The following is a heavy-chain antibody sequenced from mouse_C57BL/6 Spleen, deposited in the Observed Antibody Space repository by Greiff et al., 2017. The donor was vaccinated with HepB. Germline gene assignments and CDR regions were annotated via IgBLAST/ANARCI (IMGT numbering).Heavy chain of an antibody. V-gene: IGHV1-80*01. CDR1: GYAFSSYW. CDR2: IYPGDGDT. CDR3: ARGKMITRGDYFDY. D-gene: IGHD2-4*01. J-gene: IGHJ2*01. Sequence: QVQLKQSGAELVKPGASVKISCKASGYAFSSYWMNWVKQRPGKGLEWIGQIYPGDGDTNYNGKFKGKATLTADKSSSTAYMQLSSLTSEDSAVYCCARGKMITRGDYFDYWGQGTTLTVSS.